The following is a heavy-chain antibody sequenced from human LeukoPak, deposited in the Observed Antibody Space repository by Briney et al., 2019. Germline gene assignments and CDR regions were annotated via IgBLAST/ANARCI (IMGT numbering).Heavy chain of an antibody. J-gene: IGHJ5*02. D-gene: IGHD6-13*01. CDR1: GFTFSDYY. Sequence: GGSLRLSCAASGFTFSDYYMSWIRQAPGKGLEWVSYISSSGSTLYYADSVKGRFTISRDNAKNSLYLQMNSLRAEDTAVYYCARDIYSSSQYNWFDPWGQGTLVTVSS. V-gene: IGHV3-11*01. CDR3: ARDIYSSSQYNWFDP. CDR2: ISSSGSTL.